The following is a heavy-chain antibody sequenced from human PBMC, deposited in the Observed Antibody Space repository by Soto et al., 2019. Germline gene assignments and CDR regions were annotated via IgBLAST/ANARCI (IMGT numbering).Heavy chain of an antibody. V-gene: IGHV4-39*01. CDR3: ASLQVPGNCDY. Sequence: QLQLQESGPGLVKPSETLSLTCTVSGGSITSSNYYWAWVRQPPGKGLEWIANISYSGDTYFHPSLRNRLPVSVDTSKNQFSLKLSSLTAADTAMYYCASLQVPGNCDYWGQGTLVSVSS. CDR2: ISYSGDT. J-gene: IGHJ4*02. CDR1: GGSITSSNYY. D-gene: IGHD6-19*01.